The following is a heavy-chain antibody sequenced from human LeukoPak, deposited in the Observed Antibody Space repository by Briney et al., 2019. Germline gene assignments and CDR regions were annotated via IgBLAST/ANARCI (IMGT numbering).Heavy chain of an antibody. D-gene: IGHD1-26*01. V-gene: IGHV1-69*13. CDR1: GGTFSSYA. CDR2: IIPIFGTA. CDR3: ARTVGATDVGDAFDI. J-gene: IGHJ3*02. Sequence: GASVKVSCKDSGGTFSSYAISWVRQAPGQGLEWMGGIIPIFGTANYAQKFQGRVTITADESTSTAYMELSSLRSEDTAVYYCARTVGATDVGDAFDIWGQGTMVTVSS.